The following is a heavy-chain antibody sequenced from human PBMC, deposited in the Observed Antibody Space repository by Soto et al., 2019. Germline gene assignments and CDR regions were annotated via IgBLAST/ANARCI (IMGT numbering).Heavy chain of an antibody. CDR3: AGTSCHYYYGMDV. J-gene: IGHJ6*02. V-gene: IGHV1-69*01. D-gene: IGHD3-10*01. CDR1: GVTFNSYT. Sequence: QVQLVQSGAEVNKSGSSVKVSCTASGVTFNSYTLSWVRQAPGQGLEWMGGIIPIFAPANYAQKFQGRVTITADESTSTAYMELRRLRFDDTAVYYCAGTSCHYYYGMDVWGQGTTVTVSS. CDR2: IIPIFAPA.